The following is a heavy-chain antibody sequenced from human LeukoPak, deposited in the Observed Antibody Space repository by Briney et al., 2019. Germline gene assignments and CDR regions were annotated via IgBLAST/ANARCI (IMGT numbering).Heavy chain of an antibody. Sequence: SETLSLTCTVSGGSISSSSYYWGWIRQPPGKGLEWIGSIYYSGSTYYNPSLKSRVTISVDTSKNQFSLKLSSVTAADTAVYYCARVGYDSSGYYYGHYYFDYWGQGTLVTVSS. CDR2: IYYSGST. CDR1: GGSISSSSYY. CDR3: ARVGYDSSGYYYGHYYFDY. J-gene: IGHJ4*02. D-gene: IGHD3-22*01. V-gene: IGHV4-39*07.